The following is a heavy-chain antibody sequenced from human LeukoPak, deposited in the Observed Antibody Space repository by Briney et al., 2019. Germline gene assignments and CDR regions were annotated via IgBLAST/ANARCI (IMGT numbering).Heavy chain of an antibody. D-gene: IGHD1-14*01. CDR1: GGSIISSSYY. Sequence: SETLSLTCTVSGGSIISSSYYWAWIRQPPGKGLEWIGSVYHSGSTYYNPSLKSRVTISVDTSKNQFSLKLASVTAADTAVYYCAREGGPYRPLDYSGQGILVTVSS. CDR3: AREGGPYRPLDY. CDR2: VYHSGST. J-gene: IGHJ4*02. V-gene: IGHV4-39*07.